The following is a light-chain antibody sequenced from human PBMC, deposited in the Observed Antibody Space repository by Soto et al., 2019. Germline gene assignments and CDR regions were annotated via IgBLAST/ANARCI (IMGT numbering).Light chain of an antibody. Sequence: EIVMTQSPATLSVSPGERATLSCRASQSVGTNLVWYQQKHGQAPRLLIYAASTRATGIPARFSGSGSGTEFTLTISSLQSEDFAVYYCQHYNNWLRDTFGQGTKLEIK. CDR3: QHYNNWLRDT. CDR2: AAS. V-gene: IGKV3-15*01. J-gene: IGKJ2*01. CDR1: QSVGTN.